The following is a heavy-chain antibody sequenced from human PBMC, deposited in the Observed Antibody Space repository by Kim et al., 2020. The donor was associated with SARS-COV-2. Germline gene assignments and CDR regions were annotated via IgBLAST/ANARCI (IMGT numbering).Heavy chain of an antibody. Sequence: GGSLRLSCAASGFTFSSYAMHWVRQAPGKGLEWVAVMSFDGTEKYYADFVKGRFTISRDDSKNTLYLEINNLRAEDTAVYFCAKSRNGHNLCSLHFDYWGQGTLVPVSS. CDR1: GFTFSSYA. CDR3: AKSRNGHNLCSLHFDY. CDR2: MSFDGTEK. D-gene: IGHD2-2*01. V-gene: IGHV3-30*18. J-gene: IGHJ4*02.